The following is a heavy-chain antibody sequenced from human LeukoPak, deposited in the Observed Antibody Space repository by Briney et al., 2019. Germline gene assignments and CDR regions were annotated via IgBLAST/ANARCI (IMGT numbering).Heavy chain of an antibody. D-gene: IGHD3-10*01. Sequence: ASVKVSCKASGYTFTSYGISWVRQAPGQGLEWMGWISAYNGNTNYAQKLQGRVTMTTDTSTSTAYMELRSLRSNDTAVYYCARITMVRGVIFDWYFDLWGRGTLVTVSS. V-gene: IGHV1-18*01. CDR3: ARITMVRGVIFDWYFDL. J-gene: IGHJ2*01. CDR1: GYTFTSYG. CDR2: ISAYNGNT.